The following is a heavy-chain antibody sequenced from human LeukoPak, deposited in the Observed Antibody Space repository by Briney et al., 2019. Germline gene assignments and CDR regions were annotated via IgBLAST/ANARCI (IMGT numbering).Heavy chain of an antibody. CDR2: IIPILGIA. V-gene: IGHV1-69*04. CDR3: ASLRRDGYNYYFDY. D-gene: IGHD5-24*01. J-gene: IGHJ4*02. CDR1: GGTFSSYA. Sequence: ASVMVSCKASGGTFSSYAISWVRQAPGQGLEWMGRIIPILGIANYAQKFQGRVTITADKSTSTAYMELSSLRSEDTAVYYCASLRRDGYNYYFDYWGQGTLVTVSS.